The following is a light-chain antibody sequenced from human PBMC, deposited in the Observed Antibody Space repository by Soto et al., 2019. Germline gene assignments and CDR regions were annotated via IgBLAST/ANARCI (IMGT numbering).Light chain of an antibody. V-gene: IGKV3-15*01. CDR3: QQGHNWPLT. J-gene: IGKJ2*01. CDR2: SAS. CDR1: QSISTE. Sequence: EIVMTQSPATLSVSPGERATLSCRASQSISTELAWYQQKPGQPPRLLIYSASTRATGVPARFTGSGSGTEFTLTSSRLQSEDFAVSYCQQGHNWPLTFGQGTKLEI.